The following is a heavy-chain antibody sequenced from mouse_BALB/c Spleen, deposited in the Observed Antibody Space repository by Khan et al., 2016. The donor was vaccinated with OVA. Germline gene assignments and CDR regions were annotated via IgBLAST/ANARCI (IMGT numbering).Heavy chain of an antibody. CDR3: VKGVWSYYFTWDY. J-gene: IGHJ4*01. D-gene: IGHD2-10*02. CDR2: IWGGGST. V-gene: IGHV2-6-5*01. CDR1: GFSLTDYG. Sequence: VQLQESGPGLVAPSQSLSITCTVSGFSLTDYGVSWIRQPPGKGLEWLGVIWGGGSTYYNSALKSRLSISKDNSESQVFLKMNSLQNDDTAIYSCVKGVWSYYFTWDYWGQGTSVTVSS.